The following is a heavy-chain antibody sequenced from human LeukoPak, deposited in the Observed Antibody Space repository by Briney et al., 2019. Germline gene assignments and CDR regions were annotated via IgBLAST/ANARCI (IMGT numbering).Heavy chain of an antibody. J-gene: IGHJ4*02. CDR1: GGSFSGYY. CDR3: ASAPRGDDYSNYLNY. D-gene: IGHD4-11*01. CDR2: IYYSGST. Sequence: SETLSLTCAVYGGSFSGYYWSWIRQPPGKGLEWIGYIYYSGSTNYNPSLKSRVTISVDTSKNQFSLKLSSVTAADTAVYYCASAPRGDDYSNYLNYWGQGTLVTVSP. V-gene: IGHV4-59*01.